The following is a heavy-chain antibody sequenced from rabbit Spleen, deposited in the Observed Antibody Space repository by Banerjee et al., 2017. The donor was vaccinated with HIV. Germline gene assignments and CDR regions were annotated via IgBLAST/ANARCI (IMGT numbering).Heavy chain of an antibody. CDR1: GFSLSNNYY. D-gene: IGHD8-1*01. CDR2: IDSGSSGFT. CDR3: ARDAGTSFSTYGMDL. Sequence: QSLQESGGGLVKPGGTLTLTCKASGFSLSNNYYMCWVRQAPGKGLEWIACIDSGSSGFTYFASWAKGRFTISKTSSTTVTLQVTGLTAADTATYFCARDAGTSFSTYGMDLWGQGTLVTVS. V-gene: IGHV1S40*01. J-gene: IGHJ6*01.